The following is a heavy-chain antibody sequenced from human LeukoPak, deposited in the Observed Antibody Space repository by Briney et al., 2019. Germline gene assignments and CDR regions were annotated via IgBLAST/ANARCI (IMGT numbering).Heavy chain of an antibody. CDR1: GESFRGYY. D-gene: IGHD4-23*01. Sequence: SETLSLTCAVSGESFRGYYWSWIRQPPGKGLEWIGEINHSGSTNYNPSLKSRVTISVDTSKNQFSLKLNSVTAADTAVYYCARVFLRWRVSPYYFDYWGQGTLVTVSS. CDR3: ARVFLRWRVSPYYFDY. J-gene: IGHJ4*02. V-gene: IGHV4-34*01. CDR2: INHSGST.